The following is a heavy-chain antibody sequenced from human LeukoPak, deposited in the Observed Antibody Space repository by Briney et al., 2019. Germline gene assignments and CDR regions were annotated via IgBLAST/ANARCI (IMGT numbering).Heavy chain of an antibody. Sequence: ASVKVSCKASGYTFTSYYMHWVRQAPGQGLEWMGLINPTGGSTGYAQKLQGRVTMTRDMSTSTGYMELSSLRSEDTAIYYCARDNSVGDNAWWFDPWGQGTLVTVSS. CDR2: INPTGGST. CDR1: GYTFTSYY. D-gene: IGHD1-26*01. CDR3: ARDNSVGDNAWWFDP. V-gene: IGHV1-46*01. J-gene: IGHJ5*02.